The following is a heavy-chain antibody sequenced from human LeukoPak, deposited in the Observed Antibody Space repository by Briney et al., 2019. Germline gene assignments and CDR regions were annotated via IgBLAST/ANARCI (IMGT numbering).Heavy chain of an antibody. D-gene: IGHD3-10*01. CDR3: ARGITMVRGASFDY. J-gene: IGHJ4*02. CDR1: GGSFSGYY. Sequence: SETLSLTCAVYGGSFSGYYWSWTRQPPGKGLEWIGEINHSGSTNYNPSLKSRVTISVDTSKNQFSLKLSSVTAADTAVYYCARGITMVRGASFDYWGQGTLVTVSS. CDR2: INHSGST. V-gene: IGHV4-34*01.